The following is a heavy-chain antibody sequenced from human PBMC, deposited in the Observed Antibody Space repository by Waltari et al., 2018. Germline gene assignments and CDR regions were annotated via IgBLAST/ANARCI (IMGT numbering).Heavy chain of an antibody. V-gene: IGHV4-38-2*02. CDR2: IYHSGST. CDR3: ARDPRLQYSSSAGDAFDI. D-gene: IGHD6-6*01. Sequence: QVQLQESGPGLVKPSETLSLTCTVSGYSISSGYYWGWIRQPQGKGLEWIGSIYHSGSTYYNPSLKSRVTISVDTSKNQFSLKLSSVTAADTAVYYCARDPRLQYSSSAGDAFDIWGQGTMVTVSS. CDR1: GYSISSGYY. J-gene: IGHJ3*02.